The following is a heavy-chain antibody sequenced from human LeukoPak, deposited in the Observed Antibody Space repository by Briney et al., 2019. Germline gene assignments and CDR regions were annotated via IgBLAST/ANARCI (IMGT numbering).Heavy chain of an antibody. CDR1: GYTFTSYG. D-gene: IGHD6-19*01. J-gene: IGHJ4*02. Sequence: ASVKVSCKASGYTFTSYGISWVRQAPGQGLEWMGWISAYNGNTSYAQKFQGRVSMTTDTSTSTAYMELRSLRSDDTAVYYCARVHSSAWYYFDSWGQGALVTVSS. CDR2: ISAYNGNT. V-gene: IGHV1-18*01. CDR3: ARVHSSAWYYFDS.